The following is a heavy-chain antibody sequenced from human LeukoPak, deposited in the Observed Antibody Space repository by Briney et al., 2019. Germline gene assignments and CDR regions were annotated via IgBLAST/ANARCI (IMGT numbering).Heavy chain of an antibody. CDR1: GGSFSGYY. CDR2: IYYSGTT. Sequence: SETLSLTCAVYGGSFSGYYWSWIRQPPGKGLEWIGSIYYSGTTYYNPSLKSRVAISVDTSKNQFSLKLSSVTAADTAVYYCARHYGPWGQGTLVTVSS. J-gene: IGHJ5*02. CDR3: ARHYGP. D-gene: IGHD4-17*01. V-gene: IGHV4-34*01.